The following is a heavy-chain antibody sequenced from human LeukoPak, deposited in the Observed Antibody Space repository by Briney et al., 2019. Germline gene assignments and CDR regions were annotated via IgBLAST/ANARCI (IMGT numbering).Heavy chain of an antibody. Sequence: GGSLRLPCAASGFTSSSYWMHWVRQVPGKGLVWASRISGDGTARNYADSVKGRFTISRDDAKNTVDLQMNSLRGEDTAVYYCVRGRGSYGWFDPWGQGTLVTVSS. CDR2: ISGDGTAR. CDR3: VRGRGSYGWFDP. CDR1: GFTSSSYW. V-gene: IGHV3-74*01. J-gene: IGHJ5*02. D-gene: IGHD3-10*01.